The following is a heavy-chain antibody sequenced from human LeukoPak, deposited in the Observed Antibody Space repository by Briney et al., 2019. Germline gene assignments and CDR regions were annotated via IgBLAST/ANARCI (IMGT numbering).Heavy chain of an antibody. Sequence: PGGSLRLSCAASGFTFSTSWMTWVRQAPGKGLDWLGNINPDGSRINYVDSVKGRFTFSRDNAKNSLFLQMNSLRAEDTAVFYRARDSGYNAFDIWGQGTMVTVSS. J-gene: IGHJ3*02. D-gene: IGHD5-12*01. CDR3: ARDSGYNAFDI. V-gene: IGHV3-7*01. CDR1: GFTFSTSW. CDR2: INPDGSRI.